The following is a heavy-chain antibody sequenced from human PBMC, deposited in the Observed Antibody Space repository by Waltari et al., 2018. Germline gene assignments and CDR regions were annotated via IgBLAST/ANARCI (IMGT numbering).Heavy chain of an antibody. CDR2: ISSSSRYI. CDR1: GFTFRLYA. CDR3: ATEPAGVGARFES. D-gene: IGHD1-26*01. V-gene: IGHV3-21*01. Sequence: EVQLVESGGGLVKPGGSLRLSCAASGFTFRLYAMTWVRQAPGKGMEWVSSISSSSRYIDYADSVMGRFTISRDNAKNSLNLQMNSLRAEDTAVYYCATEPAGVGARFESWGQGTLVAVSS. J-gene: IGHJ4*02.